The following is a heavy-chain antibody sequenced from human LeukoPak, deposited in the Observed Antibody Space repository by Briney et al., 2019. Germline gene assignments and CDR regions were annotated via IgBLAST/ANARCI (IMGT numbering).Heavy chain of an antibody. J-gene: IGHJ4*02. CDR2: ISWNSGSL. CDR1: GFNFNDYA. V-gene: IGHV3-9*03. D-gene: IGHD6-19*01. Sequence: GRSLRLSCAASGFNFNDYAMHWVRQAPGKGLEWVSGISWNSGSLGYAGSVKGRFTVSRDNAKSSLYLQMNSLRAEDMALYYCVKGETAVAGGAFDYWGQGTLVTVSS. CDR3: VKGETAVAGGAFDY.